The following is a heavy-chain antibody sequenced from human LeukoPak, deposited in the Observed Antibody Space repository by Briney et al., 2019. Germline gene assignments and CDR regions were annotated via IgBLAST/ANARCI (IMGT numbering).Heavy chain of an antibody. CDR2: VKQDGSEK. CDR1: GFTFSSYW. Sequence: QPGGSLRLSCAASGFTFSSYWMSWVRQAPGKGLEWVANVKQDGSEKYYVDSVKGRFTISRDNAKNSLYLQMNSLRAEDTAVYSCARDLVGYGGGFDYWGQGTLVTVSS. D-gene: IGHD4-23*01. J-gene: IGHJ4*02. CDR3: ARDLVGYGGGFDY. V-gene: IGHV3-7*01.